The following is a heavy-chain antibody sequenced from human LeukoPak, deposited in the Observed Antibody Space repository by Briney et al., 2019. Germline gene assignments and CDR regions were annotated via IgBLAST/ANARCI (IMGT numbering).Heavy chain of an antibody. D-gene: IGHD1-20*01. CDR1: GFTFSDYY. Sequence: GGSLRLSCAASGFTFSDYYMSWIRQAPGKGLEWISYISNRSSTIYYADSVRGRFTISRDNAKNSLYLQMNSLRAEDTAVYYCARDQLTGTSNFDYWGQGTLVTVSS. CDR3: ARDQLTGTSNFDY. CDR2: ISNRSSTI. V-gene: IGHV3-11*01. J-gene: IGHJ4*02.